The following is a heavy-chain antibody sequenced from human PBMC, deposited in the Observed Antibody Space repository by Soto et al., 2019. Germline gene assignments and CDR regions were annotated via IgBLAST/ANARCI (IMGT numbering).Heavy chain of an antibody. J-gene: IGHJ6*02. CDR3: ARDIITMVRGVIIYYYGMDV. CDR1: GGSISSYY. CDR2: IYTSGST. D-gene: IGHD3-10*01. Sequence: LSLTCTVSGGSISSYYWSWIRQPAGKGLEWIGRIYTSGSTNYNPSLKSRVTMSVDTSKNQFSLKLSSVTAADTAVYYCARDIITMVRGVIIYYYGMDVWGQGTTVTVSS. V-gene: IGHV4-4*07.